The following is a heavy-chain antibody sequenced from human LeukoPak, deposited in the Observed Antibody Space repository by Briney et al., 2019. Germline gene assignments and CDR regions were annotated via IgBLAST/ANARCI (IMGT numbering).Heavy chain of an antibody. D-gene: IGHD1-26*01. V-gene: IGHV1-69*01. CDR2: IIPIFGTA. J-gene: IGHJ6*02. CDR3: ARERRVVGANYYYYGMDV. CDR1: GGTFSSYA. Sequence: SVKVSCTASGGTFSSYAISWVRQAPGQGLEWMGGIIPIFGTANYAQKFQGRVTITADESTSTAYMELSSLRSEDTAVYYCARERRVVGANYYYYGMDVWGQGTTVTVSS.